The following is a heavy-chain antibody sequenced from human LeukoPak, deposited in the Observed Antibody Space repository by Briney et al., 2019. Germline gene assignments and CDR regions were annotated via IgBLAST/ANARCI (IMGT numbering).Heavy chain of an antibody. J-gene: IGHJ4*02. CDR1: GFTLSSYA. Sequence: GGSLRLSCAASGFTLSSYAMSWVRQAPGKGLEWVSVIYSGGSTYYADSVKGRFTISRDNSKNTLYLQMNSLRAEDTAVYYCARDRGFAFDYWGQGTLVTVSS. D-gene: IGHD5-12*01. V-gene: IGHV3-53*01. CDR3: ARDRGFAFDY. CDR2: IYSGGST.